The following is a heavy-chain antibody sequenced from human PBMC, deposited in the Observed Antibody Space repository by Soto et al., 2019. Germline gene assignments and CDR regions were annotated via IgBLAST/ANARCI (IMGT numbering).Heavy chain of an antibody. CDR1: GDSIKSSY. CDR3: ARDMSGGSSWYEFDS. J-gene: IGHJ4*02. CDR2: VYYTGTT. D-gene: IGHD6-13*01. Sequence: ASETLSLTCTVSGDSIKSSYWSWVRQPPGRGLEWIGYVYYTGTTNSNPSLKSRVTISADTSKNLFSLKVVSVTPADTAVYFCARDMSGGSSWYEFDSWGPGTLDTVSS. V-gene: IGHV4-59*01.